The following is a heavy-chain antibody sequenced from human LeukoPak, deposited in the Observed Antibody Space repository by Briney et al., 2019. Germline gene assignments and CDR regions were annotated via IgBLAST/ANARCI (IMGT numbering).Heavy chain of an antibody. Sequence: PGRSLRLSCTASGFTFGDYAMSWVRQAPGKGLEWVGFIGSKAYGGTTEYAASMKGRFTISRDDSKSIAYLQMNSLKTEDTAVYYCTRELPPGYYYYGMDVWGQGTTVTVSS. V-gene: IGHV3-49*04. CDR2: IGSKAYGGTT. D-gene: IGHD2-15*01. CDR1: GFTFGDYA. CDR3: TRELPPGYYYYGMDV. J-gene: IGHJ6*02.